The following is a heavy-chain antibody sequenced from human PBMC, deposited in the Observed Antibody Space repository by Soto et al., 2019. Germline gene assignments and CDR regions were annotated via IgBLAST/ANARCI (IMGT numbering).Heavy chain of an antibody. J-gene: IGHJ4*02. Sequence: QDHLVESGGGVVQPGTSLRLSCAASGFTFNTYGMHWVRQAPGKGLEWVAVISYDGSDKFYADSVKGRFTISRDNSKNALYLQMSSRRPEDTAIYYCAKSPNFYCSSPNCYKYYFDYWGQGTLVTVSS. D-gene: IGHD2-2*02. CDR1: GFTFNTYG. CDR3: AKSPNFYCSSPNCYKYYFDY. V-gene: IGHV3-30*18. CDR2: ISYDGSDK.